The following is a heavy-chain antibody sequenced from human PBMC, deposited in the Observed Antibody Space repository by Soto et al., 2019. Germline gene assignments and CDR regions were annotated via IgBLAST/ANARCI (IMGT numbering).Heavy chain of an antibody. J-gene: IGHJ4*02. CDR3: VRDLAKGGGSAGFDY. V-gene: IGHV1-2*02. CDR2: INPNSGGT. D-gene: IGHD2-15*01. CDR1: GYTFTGYY. Sequence: QVQLVQSGAEVKKPGASVKVSCKASGYTFTGYYIHWVRQAPGQGLEWMGWINPNSGGTKYPQKFQGRVTMTRDTSISTVYMSLTGLKSDDTAVYFCVRDLAKGGGSAGFDYWGQGTLVAVSS.